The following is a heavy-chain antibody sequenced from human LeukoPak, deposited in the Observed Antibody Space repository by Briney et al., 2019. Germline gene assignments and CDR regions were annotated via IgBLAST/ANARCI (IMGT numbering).Heavy chain of an antibody. CDR2: IIPIFGTA. D-gene: IGHD2-8*01. V-gene: IGHV1-69*05. CDR1: GYTFTSYD. CDR3: TRTVLDCKNGVCYDY. Sequence: ASVKVSCKASGYTFTSYDINWVRQAPGQGLEWMGRIIPIFGTANYAQKFQGRVTVTTDTSTSTAYMELRSLRSDDTAVYYCTRTVLDCKNGVCYDYWGQGTLVTVSS. J-gene: IGHJ4*02.